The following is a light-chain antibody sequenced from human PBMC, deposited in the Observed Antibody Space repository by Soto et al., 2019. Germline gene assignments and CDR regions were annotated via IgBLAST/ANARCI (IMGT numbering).Light chain of an antibody. Sequence: EIVLTQSPGTLSLSPGERATLSCRASQSVNTNYFAWYQQKPGQAPRLLMYSAARRATGIPDRFSGSASGTDFTLTISRVEPEDFAVYYCKFYGNSVLYTFGQGNQLEIK. J-gene: IGKJ2*01. CDR2: SAA. V-gene: IGKV3-20*01. CDR3: KFYGNSVLYT. CDR1: QSVNTNY.